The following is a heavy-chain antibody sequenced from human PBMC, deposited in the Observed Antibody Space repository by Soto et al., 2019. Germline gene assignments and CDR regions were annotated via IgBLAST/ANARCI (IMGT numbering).Heavy chain of an antibody. Sequence: EVQLVESGGGLVQPGGSLRLSCAASGFTFSSYSMNWVRQAPGKGLEWVSYISSSGSTIYYADSVKGRFTFSRDNAKNSLYLHMNSLRAEDTAVYYCARDLPTGDLGHWGQGTLVTVSS. CDR1: GFTFSSYS. CDR3: ARDLPTGDLGH. V-gene: IGHV3-48*01. CDR2: ISSSGSTI. D-gene: IGHD7-27*01. J-gene: IGHJ4*02.